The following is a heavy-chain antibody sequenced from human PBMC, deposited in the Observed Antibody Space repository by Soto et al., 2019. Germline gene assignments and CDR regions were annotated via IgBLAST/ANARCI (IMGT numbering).Heavy chain of an antibody. J-gene: IGHJ3*02. CDR2: ISGSGGST. Sequence: PGGSLRLSCAASGFTFSSYAMSWVRQAPGKGLEWVSAISGSGGSTYYADSVKGRFTISRDNSKNTLYLQMNSLRAEDTAVYYCAKPDVLRYFDWLFRPGPIDAFDIWGQGTMVTVSS. CDR3: AKPDVLRYFDWLFRPGPIDAFDI. D-gene: IGHD3-9*01. V-gene: IGHV3-23*01. CDR1: GFTFSSYA.